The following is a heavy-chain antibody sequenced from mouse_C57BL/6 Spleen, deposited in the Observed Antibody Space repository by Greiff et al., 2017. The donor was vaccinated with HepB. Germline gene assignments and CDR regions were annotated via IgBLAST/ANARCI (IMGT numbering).Heavy chain of an antibody. CDR3: TTGGNYVFDY. CDR1: GFNIKDYY. CDR2: IDPENGDT. J-gene: IGHJ2*01. D-gene: IGHD2-1*01. V-gene: IGHV14-4*01. Sequence: EVQLQQSGAELVRPGASVKLSCTASGFNIKDYYMHWVKQRPEQGLEWIGWIDPENGDTEYASKFQGKATITADTSSNTAYLQLSSLTSEDTAVYYCTTGGNYVFDYWGQGTTLTVSS.